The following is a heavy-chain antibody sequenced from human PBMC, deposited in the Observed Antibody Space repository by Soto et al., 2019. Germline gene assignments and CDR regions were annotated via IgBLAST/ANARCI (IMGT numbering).Heavy chain of an antibody. CDR3: ARVTSMVRGVIDNWFDP. CDR2: IIPMYGPA. D-gene: IGHD3-10*01. CDR1: GGTFSSYA. Sequence: QVPLVQSGAEVKKPGSSVTVSCKASGGTFSSYAIHWVRQAPGQGLEWMGVIIPMYGPAKYAQRFQGRVTSTADESTTTVYMELTSLTSQDTAVYYCARVTSMVRGVIDNWFDPWGHGTLVTVSS. V-gene: IGHV1-69*01. J-gene: IGHJ5*02.